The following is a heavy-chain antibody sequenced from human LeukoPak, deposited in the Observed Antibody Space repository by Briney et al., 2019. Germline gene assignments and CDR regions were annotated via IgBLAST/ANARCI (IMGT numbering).Heavy chain of an antibody. V-gene: IGHV1-18*01. J-gene: IGHJ6*02. CDR1: GYAFSSLN. D-gene: IGHD1-7*01. CDR3: ARLLGTIRLYYGMDV. Sequence: ASVKVSCKASGYAFSSLNITWVRQAPGQGLEWMGWISPSNGNTNYAQKFLGRVTMTTETSTRTAYMELRSLRSDDTAIYSCARLLGTIRLYYGMDVWGQGTTVTVSS. CDR2: ISPSNGNT.